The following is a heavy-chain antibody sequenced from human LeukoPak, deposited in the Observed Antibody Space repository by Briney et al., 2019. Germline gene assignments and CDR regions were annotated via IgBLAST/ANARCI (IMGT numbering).Heavy chain of an antibody. CDR2: INHSGST. CDR3: ARAFVVVPAAKTRYYYYGMDV. Sequence: PSETLSLTCAVYGGSFSGYYWSWIHQPPGKGLEWIGEINHSGSTNYNPSLKSRVTISVDTSKNQFSLKLSSVTAADTAVYYCARAFVVVPAAKTRYYYYGMDVWGQGTTVTVSS. D-gene: IGHD2-2*01. CDR1: GGSFSGYY. J-gene: IGHJ6*02. V-gene: IGHV4-34*01.